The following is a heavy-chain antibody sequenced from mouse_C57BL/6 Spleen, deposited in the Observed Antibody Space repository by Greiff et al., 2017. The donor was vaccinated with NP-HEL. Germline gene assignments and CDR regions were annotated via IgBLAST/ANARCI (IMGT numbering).Heavy chain of an antibody. CDR3: ARGGLYAMDY. V-gene: IGHV1-80*01. J-gene: IGHJ4*01. CDR1: GYAFSSYW. Sequence: VKVAESGAELVKPGASVKISCKASGYAFSSYWMNWVKQRPGKGLEWIGQIYPGDGDTNYNGKFKGKATLTADKSSSTAYMQLSSLTSEDSAVYFCARGGLYAMDYWGQGTSVTVSS. CDR2: IYPGDGDT. D-gene: IGHD1-1*02.